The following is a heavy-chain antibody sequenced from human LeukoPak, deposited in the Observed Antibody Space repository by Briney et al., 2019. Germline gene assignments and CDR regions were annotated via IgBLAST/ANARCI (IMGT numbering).Heavy chain of an antibody. Sequence: GESLKISCTGSGYTFTSYWIAWVRQMPGKGLEWMGIIFPGDSDTRYSPSFQGQITISVTKSMNTAYLQWSSLKASDTAIYCCARHAGSYSSSSSGHYYYNYIDVWGKGTTVTVSS. V-gene: IGHV5-51*01. J-gene: IGHJ6*03. CDR3: ARHAGSYSSSSSGHYYYNYIDV. CDR2: IFPGDSDT. CDR1: GYTFTSYW. D-gene: IGHD6-13*01.